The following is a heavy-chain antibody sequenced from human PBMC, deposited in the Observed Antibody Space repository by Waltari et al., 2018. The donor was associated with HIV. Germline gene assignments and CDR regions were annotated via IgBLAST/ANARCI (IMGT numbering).Heavy chain of an antibody. CDR3: ARHALRVGAAYWNFDL. D-gene: IGHD1-26*01. Sequence: QLQLQESGPGLVKPSETLSLTCTVSGGSVSSSSYFWGWIRPPPGQGLEWVGGIYYTGRAYYNPSLKSRVTISVDTSKNQFSLKVTSVTAADTAVYYCARHALRVGAAYWNFDLWGRGTLVTVSS. V-gene: IGHV4-39*01. J-gene: IGHJ2*01. CDR2: IYYTGRA. CDR1: GGSVSSSSYF.